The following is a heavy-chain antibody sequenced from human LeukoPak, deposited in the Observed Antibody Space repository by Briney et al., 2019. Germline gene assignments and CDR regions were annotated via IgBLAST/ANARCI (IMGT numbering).Heavy chain of an antibody. J-gene: IGHJ6*02. D-gene: IGHD2-15*01. CDR1: GSTFSNYW. V-gene: IGHV3-74*01. Sequence: GGSLRLSCTASGSTFSNYWMHWVRQAPGKGLVWVSRINSVGSVTTYADSVKGRFTISRDNAKNTLYLQMNSLRAEDTAVYYCSRVRLGYCSGGSCNVGYYYYDMDVWGQGTTVTVSS. CDR2: INSVGSVT. CDR3: SRVRLGYCSGGSCNVGYYYYDMDV.